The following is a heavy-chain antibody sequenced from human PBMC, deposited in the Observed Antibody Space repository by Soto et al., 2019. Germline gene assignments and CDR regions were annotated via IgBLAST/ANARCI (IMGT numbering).Heavy chain of an antibody. D-gene: IGHD5-12*01. Sequence: SETPSLTCTVSGGSVSRGSYYWSWVRQPPGKGLEWIGYIYYSGSTNYNPSLKSRVTISVDTSKNQFSLKLSSVTAADTAVYYCARLVHSGYGRGYFDYWGQGTLVTVSS. CDR2: IYYSGST. CDR1: GGSVSRGSYY. J-gene: IGHJ4*02. CDR3: ARLVHSGYGRGYFDY. V-gene: IGHV4-61*01.